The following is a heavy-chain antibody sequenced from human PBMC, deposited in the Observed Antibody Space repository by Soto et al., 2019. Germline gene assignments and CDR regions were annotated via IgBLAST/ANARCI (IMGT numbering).Heavy chain of an antibody. D-gene: IGHD3-22*01. CDR3: ARARRLRITMIVGMDV. J-gene: IGHJ6*02. V-gene: IGHV4-34*01. CDR1: GGSFSGYY. CDR2: INHSGST. Sequence: RSLTCAVYGGSFSGYYWSWIRQPPGKGLEWIGEINHSGSTNYNPSLKSRVTISVDTSKNQFSLKLSSVTAADTAVYYCARARRLRITMIVGMDVWGQGTTVTVSS.